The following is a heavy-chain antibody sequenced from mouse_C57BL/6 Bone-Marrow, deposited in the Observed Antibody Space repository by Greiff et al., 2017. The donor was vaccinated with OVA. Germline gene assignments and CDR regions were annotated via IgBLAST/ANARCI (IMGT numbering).Heavy chain of an antibody. J-gene: IGHJ3*01. V-gene: IGHV1-81*01. CDR2: IYPRSGNT. CDR3: ARIGRHSNWFAY. CDR1: GYTFTSYG. D-gene: IGHD2-5*01. Sequence: VKLQQSGAELARPGASVKLSCKASGYTFTSYGISWVKQRTGQGLEWIGEIYPRSGNTYYNEKFKGKATLTADKSSSTAYMELRSLTSEDSAVYFCARIGRHSNWFAYWGQGNLVTVSA.